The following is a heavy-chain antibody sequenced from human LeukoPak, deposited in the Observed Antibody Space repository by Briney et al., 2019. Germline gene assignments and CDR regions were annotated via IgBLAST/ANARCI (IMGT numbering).Heavy chain of an antibody. D-gene: IGHD3-22*01. CDR1: GFTFSSYS. V-gene: IGHV3-48*04. CDR2: ISSSSTI. Sequence: PGRSLRLSCAASGFTFSSYSMNWVRQAPGKGLEWVSYISSSSTIYYADSVKGRFTISRDNAKNSLYLQMNSLRVENTAVYYCLYYDSSGYYRDWGQGTLVTVSS. CDR3: LYYDSSGYYRD. J-gene: IGHJ4*02.